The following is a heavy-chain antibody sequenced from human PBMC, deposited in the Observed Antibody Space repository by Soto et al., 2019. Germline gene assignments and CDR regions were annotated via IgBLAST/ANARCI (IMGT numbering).Heavy chain of an antibody. J-gene: IGHJ5*02. Sequence: GGSLRLSCVASGFTFSSYTMNWVRQAPGKGLEWVAYITGSSDIVYYADSVKGRFTISRDNAKNSPYLQMSSLRADDTSVYYCASSKGPLDRWGQGTLVTVSS. V-gene: IGHV3-48*01. CDR2: ITGSSDIV. CDR1: GFTFSSYT. CDR3: ASSKGPLDR. D-gene: IGHD3-3*02.